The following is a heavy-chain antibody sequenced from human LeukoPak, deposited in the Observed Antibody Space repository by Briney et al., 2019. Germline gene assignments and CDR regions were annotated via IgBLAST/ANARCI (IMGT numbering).Heavy chain of an antibody. J-gene: IGHJ6*03. CDR3: ARGSAPAYQHYYYYMDV. D-gene: IGHD3-16*01. CDR2: IYHSRNT. Sequence: SETLSLTCTVSSYSISSGYYWGWIRQPPGKGLEWIGSIYHSRNTSYNTSLKSRVTISVDTSKNEFSLKLSSVTAADTAVYYCARGSAPAYQHYYYYMDVWGKGTTVTVSS. CDR1: SYSISSGYY. V-gene: IGHV4-38-2*02.